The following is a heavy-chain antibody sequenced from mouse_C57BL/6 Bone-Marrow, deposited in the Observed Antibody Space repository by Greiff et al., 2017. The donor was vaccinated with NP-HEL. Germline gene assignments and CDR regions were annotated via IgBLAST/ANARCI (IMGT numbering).Heavy chain of an antibody. CDR1: GYTFTSYW. CDR3: ARCGTVVATHWYFDV. D-gene: IGHD1-1*01. CDR2: IDPSDSET. Sequence: QVQLQQSGAELVRPGSSVKLSCKASGYTFTSYWMHWVKQRPIQGLEWIGNIDPSDSETHYNQKFKDKATLTVDKSSSTAYMQLSSLTSADSAVYYCARCGTVVATHWYFDVWGTGTTVTVSS. J-gene: IGHJ1*03. V-gene: IGHV1-52*01.